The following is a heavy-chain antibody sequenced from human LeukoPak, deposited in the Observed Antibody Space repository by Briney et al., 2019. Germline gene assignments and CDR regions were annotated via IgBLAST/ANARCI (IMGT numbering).Heavy chain of an antibody. CDR3: ASEYYYDSSGYFNWYFDL. J-gene: IGHJ2*01. Sequence: SETLSLTCTVSGGSISSYYWSWIRQPAGKGLEWIGRIYTSGSTNYNPSLKSRVTMSVDTSKNQFSLKLSSVTAADTAEYYCASEYYYDSSGYFNWYFDLWGRGTLVTVSS. CDR1: GGSISSYY. D-gene: IGHD3-22*01. V-gene: IGHV4-4*07. CDR2: IYTSGST.